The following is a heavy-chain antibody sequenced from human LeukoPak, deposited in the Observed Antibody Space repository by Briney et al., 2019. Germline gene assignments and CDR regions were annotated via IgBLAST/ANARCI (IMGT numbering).Heavy chain of an antibody. J-gene: IGHJ4*02. CDR3: ARGGWLQQEAFDY. Sequence: ASVKVSCKASGGTFSSYAISWVRQAPGQGLEWMGIINPSGGSTSYAQKFQGRVTMTRDMSTSTVYMELSSLRSEDTAVYYCARGGWLQQEAFDYWGQGTLVTVSS. CDR2: INPSGGST. CDR1: GGTFSSYA. V-gene: IGHV1-46*01. D-gene: IGHD5-24*01.